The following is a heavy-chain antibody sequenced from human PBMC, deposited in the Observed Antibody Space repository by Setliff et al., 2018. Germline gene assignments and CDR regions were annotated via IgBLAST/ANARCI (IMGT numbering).Heavy chain of an antibody. D-gene: IGHD2-15*01. CDR1: GGSISDNNYY. CDR3: ATTTLGRYCSGGNCYFGY. J-gene: IGHJ4*02. Sequence: SETLSLTCTVSGGSISDNNYYWGWIRQSPGKELEWIGGISHSANKYYNPSFRTGVTISVDMSKNQFFLKLTSVTAADTAVYYCATTTLGRYCSGGNCYFGYWGQGTLVTVSS. V-gene: IGHV4-39*01. CDR2: ISHSANK.